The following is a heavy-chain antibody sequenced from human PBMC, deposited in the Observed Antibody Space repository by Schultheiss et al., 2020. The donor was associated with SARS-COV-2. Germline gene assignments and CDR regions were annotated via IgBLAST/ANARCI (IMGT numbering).Heavy chain of an antibody. V-gene: IGHV3-23*01. D-gene: IGHD1-26*01. Sequence: GESLKISCAASGFTFSNAWMSWVRQAPGKGLEWVSAISGSGGSTYYADSVKGRFTISRDNSKNTLYLQMNSLRAEDTAVYYCARASGSFNYYYMDVWGKGTTVTVSS. CDR1: GFTFSNAW. CDR2: ISGSGGST. CDR3: ARASGSFNYYYMDV. J-gene: IGHJ6*03.